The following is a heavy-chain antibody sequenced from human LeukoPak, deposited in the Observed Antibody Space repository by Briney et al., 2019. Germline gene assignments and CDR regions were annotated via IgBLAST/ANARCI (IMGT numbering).Heavy chain of an antibody. CDR3: ARENFEY. Sequence: GGSLRLSCVASGFTFNNYWMNWVRQAPGKGLEWVANIKPDGSGKYYVDSVKGRFTISRDDAKDSLYLQMNSLRAKDTAVYYCARENFEYWGQGALVTVSS. CDR1: GFTFNNYW. J-gene: IGHJ4*02. V-gene: IGHV3-7*04. CDR2: IKPDGSGK.